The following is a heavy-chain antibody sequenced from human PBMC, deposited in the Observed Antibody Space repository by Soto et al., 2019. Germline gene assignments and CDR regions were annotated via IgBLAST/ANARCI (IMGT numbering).Heavy chain of an antibody. CDR2: IIPIFGTA. J-gene: IGHJ5*02. CDR1: GGTFSSYA. CDR3: ARAHYDSSGYYPIRFDP. Sequence: SVKVSCKASGGTFSSYAISWVRQAPGQGLEWMGGIIPIFGTANYAQKFQGRVTITADESTSTAYMELSSLRSEDTAVYYCARAHYDSSGYYPIRFDPWGQGTLVTAPQ. D-gene: IGHD3-22*01. V-gene: IGHV1-69*13.